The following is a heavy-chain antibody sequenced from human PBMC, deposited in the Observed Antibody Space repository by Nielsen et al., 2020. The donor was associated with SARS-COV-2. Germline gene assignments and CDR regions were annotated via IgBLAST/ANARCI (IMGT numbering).Heavy chain of an antibody. V-gene: IGHV3-9*01. CDR2: ISWNSGSI. D-gene: IGHD2-2*02. J-gene: IGHJ6*02. Sequence: SLKISCAASGFTFDDYAMHWVRQAPGKGLEWVSGISWNSGSIGYADSVKGRFTISRDNAKNSLYLQMNSLRAEDTALYYCKLGYCSSTSCYNSYYYGMDVWGQGTTVTVSS. CDR1: GFTFDDYA. CDR3: KLGYCSSTSCYNSYYYGMDV.